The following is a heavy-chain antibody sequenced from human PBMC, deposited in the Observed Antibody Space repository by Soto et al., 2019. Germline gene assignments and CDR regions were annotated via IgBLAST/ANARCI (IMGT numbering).Heavy chain of an antibody. CDR3: ARHNLYYDFWSGYEDY. CDR1: GYSFTSYW. D-gene: IGHD3-3*01. CDR2: IDPSDSYT. V-gene: IGHV5-10-1*01. J-gene: IGHJ4*02. Sequence: GESLKISCKGSGYSFTSYWISWVRQMPGKVLEWMGRIDPSDSYTNYSPSFQGHVTISADKSISTAYLQWSSLKASDTAMYYCARHNLYYDFWSGYEDYWGQGXLVTVYS.